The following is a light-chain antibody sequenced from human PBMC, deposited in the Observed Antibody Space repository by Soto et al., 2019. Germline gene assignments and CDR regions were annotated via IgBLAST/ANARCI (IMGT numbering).Light chain of an antibody. CDR1: QSVSNN. CDR3: QQYDNWPYT. J-gene: IGKJ2*01. V-gene: IGKV3-15*01. Sequence: ELVMTHSPATLSVSPGERATLSCRASQSVSNNLAWYQQKPGQSPRLLIYGASTRATAIPARFSGSGSGTEFTLTISSLQSEDLAVYFCQQYDNWPYTFGQGTKLESK. CDR2: GAS.